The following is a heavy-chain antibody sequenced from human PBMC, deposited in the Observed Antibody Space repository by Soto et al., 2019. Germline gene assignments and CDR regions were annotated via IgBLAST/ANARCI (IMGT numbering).Heavy chain of an antibody. Sequence: GGSLRLSCAAAGFTFGSYWMSWVRQAPGKGLEWVSAISGSGGSTYYADSVKGRFTISRDNAKNSLYLQMNSLRAEDTAVYYCARDPGGQGYCSSTSCYSPVADYYGMDVWGQGTTVTVSS. V-gene: IGHV3-21*01. CDR1: GFTFGSYW. D-gene: IGHD2-2*01. J-gene: IGHJ6*02. CDR3: ARDPGGQGYCSSTSCYSPVADYYGMDV. CDR2: ISGSGGST.